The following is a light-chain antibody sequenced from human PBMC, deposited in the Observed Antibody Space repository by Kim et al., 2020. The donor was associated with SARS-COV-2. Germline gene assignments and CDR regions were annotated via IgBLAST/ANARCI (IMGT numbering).Light chain of an antibody. V-gene: IGKV3-15*01. CDR1: QSLTSN. Sequence: GSPGERAALSCRASQSLTSNLAWYQQKPGQAPRLLIYGASTRATGIPARFSGSGSGTEFTLSISSLQSEDFAVYYCQQYNNWPPVFGPGTKVDIK. J-gene: IGKJ3*01. CDR2: GAS. CDR3: QQYNNWPPV.